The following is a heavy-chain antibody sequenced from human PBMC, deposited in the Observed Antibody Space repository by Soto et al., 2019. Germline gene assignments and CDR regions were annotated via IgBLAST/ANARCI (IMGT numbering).Heavy chain of an antibody. J-gene: IGHJ4*02. Sequence: PGESLKISCKCSGYSFTSYWIGWVRQMPGKGLERMGIIFPGDSDTRYSPSFQGQVTISADKSIPTTYLQWSSLKASDTAIYYCARLFDTNVCYDYWGQGTLVTVAS. CDR1: GYSFTSYW. D-gene: IGHD2-2*01. CDR2: IFPGDSDT. CDR3: ARLFDTNVCYDY. V-gene: IGHV5-51*01.